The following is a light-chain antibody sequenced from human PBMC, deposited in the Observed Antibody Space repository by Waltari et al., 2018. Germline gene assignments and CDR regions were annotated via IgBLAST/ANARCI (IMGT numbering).Light chain of an antibody. Sequence: QSALTQPRSVSGSPGQSVTIYCTGTSSDVGGYNYVSWYQQHPGKAPILMIYDVSKRPSGVPDRFSGSKSGNTASLTISGLQAEDEADYYCCSYAGSYTWVFGGGTKLTVL. CDR2: DVS. J-gene: IGLJ3*02. CDR3: CSYAGSYTWV. CDR1: SSDVGGYNY. V-gene: IGLV2-11*01.